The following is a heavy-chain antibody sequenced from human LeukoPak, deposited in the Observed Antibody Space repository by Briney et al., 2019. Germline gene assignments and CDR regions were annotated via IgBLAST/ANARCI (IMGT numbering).Heavy chain of an antibody. CDR1: GFTFSSSW. Sequence: GGSLRLSCGASGFTFSSSWMSWGRQAPGKGLDWVANINQDGSEKYYVDSVKGRFTISRDNAKNSLYLQMNSLRADDTAVYYCARELIDGPAEYFQHWGQGTLVTVSS. J-gene: IGHJ1*01. V-gene: IGHV3-7*01. CDR3: ARELIDGPAEYFQH. D-gene: IGHD2-8*01. CDR2: INQDGSEK.